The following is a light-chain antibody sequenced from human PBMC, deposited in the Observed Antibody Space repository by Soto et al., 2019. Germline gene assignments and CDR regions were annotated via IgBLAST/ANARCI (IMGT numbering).Light chain of an antibody. Sequence: QSVLPQPASVSGSPGQSITISCTGTSSDVGGHNYVSWYQHHPGKAPKLLIYDVSNRPSGISNRFSGSKSDNTASLTISGLQPEDEADYYCSSYTTSNTRQIVFGTGTKVTVL. CDR2: DVS. J-gene: IGLJ1*01. CDR3: SSYTTSNTRQIV. V-gene: IGLV2-14*03. CDR1: SSDVGGHNY.